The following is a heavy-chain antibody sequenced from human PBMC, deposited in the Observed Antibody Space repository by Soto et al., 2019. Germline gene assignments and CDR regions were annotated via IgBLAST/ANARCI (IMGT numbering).Heavy chain of an antibody. CDR3: ARDEAAHTFDP. J-gene: IGHJ5*02. D-gene: IGHD6-13*01. V-gene: IGHV1-18*01. CDR2: ISPYNGNT. CDR1: GYTFTSYG. Sequence: QVQLVQSGAEVKKPGASVKVSCKASGYTFTSYGISWVRQAPGQGLEWMGWISPYNGNTNYAQKLQGRVTMTTDTSPSTAYMELRGLRSDDTAVYYCARDEAAHTFDPWGQGILVTVSS.